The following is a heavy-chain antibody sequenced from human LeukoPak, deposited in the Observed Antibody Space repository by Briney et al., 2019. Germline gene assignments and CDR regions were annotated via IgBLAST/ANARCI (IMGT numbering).Heavy chain of an antibody. CDR2: ISSSSSYI. CDR1: GFTFSSYS. V-gene: IGHV3-21*01. J-gene: IGHJ4*02. D-gene: IGHD2-15*01. Sequence: GGSLRLSCAASGFTFSSYSMNWVRQAPGKGLEWVSSISSSSSYIYYADSVKGRFTISRDNAKNSLYLQMNSLRAEDTAVYYCARDPGYCSGGSYRPTGSDYWGQGTLVTVSS. CDR3: ARDPGYCSGGSYRPTGSDY.